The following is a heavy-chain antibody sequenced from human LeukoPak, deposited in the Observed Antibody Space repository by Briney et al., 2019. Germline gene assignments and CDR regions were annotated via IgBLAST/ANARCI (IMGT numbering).Heavy chain of an antibody. CDR3: ARLPGYSSGWFYYYYYGIDV. D-gene: IGHD6-19*01. Sequence: GASVKVSCKASGYTFTSYGISWVRQAPGQGLEWMGWISAYNGNTNYAQKLQGRVTMTTDTSTSTAYMELRSLRSDDTAVYYCARLPGYSSGWFYYYYYGIDVWGQGTTVTVSS. V-gene: IGHV1-18*01. J-gene: IGHJ6*02. CDR1: GYTFTSYG. CDR2: ISAYNGNT.